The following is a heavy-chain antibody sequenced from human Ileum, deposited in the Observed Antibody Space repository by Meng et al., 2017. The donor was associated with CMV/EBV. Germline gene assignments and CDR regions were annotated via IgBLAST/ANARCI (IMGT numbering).Heavy chain of an antibody. Sequence: SGFTFSTAWMRWERQAPGEGLEWVARIQSIPDSETIDYAAPVNGRFTISRNTSKITVYLQMNSHKTEDTAAYDCTTDRGRGLCLDFDYWGQGTLVTVSS. D-gene: IGHD3-16*01. CDR3: TTDRGRGLCLDFDY. CDR1: GFTFSTAW. V-gene: IGHV3-15*01. CDR2: IQSIPDSETI. J-gene: IGHJ4*02.